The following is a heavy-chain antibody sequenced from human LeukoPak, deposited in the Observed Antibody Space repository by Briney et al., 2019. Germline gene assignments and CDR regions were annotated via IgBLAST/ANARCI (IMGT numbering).Heavy chain of an antibody. CDR3: ARDQDIVVVPAAITTSYYYYGMDV. CDR2: INPSGGST. CDR1: GYTFTSYY. V-gene: IGHV1-46*01. Sequence: ASVKVSCKASGYTFTSYYMHWVRQAPGQGLEWMGIINPSGGSTSYAQKFQGRVTITADESTSTAYMELSSLRSEDTAVYYCARDQDIVVVPAAITTSYYYYGMDVWGQGTTVTVSS. J-gene: IGHJ6*02. D-gene: IGHD2-2*02.